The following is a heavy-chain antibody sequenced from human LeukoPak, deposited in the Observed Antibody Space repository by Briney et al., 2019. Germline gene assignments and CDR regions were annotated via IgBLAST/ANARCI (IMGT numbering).Heavy chain of an antibody. Sequence: GGSLRLSCPASGFTFSTHWMTWVRQPPGKGLEWAANIKEDGSVKYYVDSVKGRFTISRDNTKNALYLQMNSLRADDTAVYFCARDSTWQLDYWGQGTLITVSS. D-gene: IGHD5-12*01. CDR1: GFTFSTHW. V-gene: IGHV3-7*03. CDR2: IKEDGSVK. J-gene: IGHJ4*02. CDR3: ARDSTWQLDY.